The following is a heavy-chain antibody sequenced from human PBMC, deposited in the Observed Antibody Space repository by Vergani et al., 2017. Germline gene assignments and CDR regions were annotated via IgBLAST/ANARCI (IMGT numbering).Heavy chain of an antibody. CDR2: INHSGST. V-gene: IGHV4-34*01. D-gene: IGHD3-3*01. J-gene: IGHJ6*02. Sequence: QVQLQQWGAGLLKPSETLSLTCAVYGGSFSGYYWSWIRQRPGKGLEWVGEINHSGSTNYNPNLKSRVTISVDTSKNKFSLKLSSGTAADTAVYYCARGARIRFLEWLSRGGRGGYSYVAMDVWGQGTTVTVSS. CDR3: ARGARIRFLEWLSRGGRGGYSYVAMDV. CDR1: GGSFSGYY.